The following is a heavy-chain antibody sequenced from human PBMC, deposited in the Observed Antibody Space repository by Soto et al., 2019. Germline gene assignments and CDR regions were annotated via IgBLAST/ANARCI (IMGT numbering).Heavy chain of an antibody. J-gene: IGHJ6*02. V-gene: IGHV3-15*01. D-gene: IGHD2-2*01. CDR2: IKSKTDGGTT. CDR1: GFTFSNAW. CDR3: TTDLCCSSTSCYYYYYGMDV. Sequence: GGSLRLSCAASGFTFSNAWMSWVRQAPGKGLEWVGRIKSKTDGGTTDYAAPVKGRFTIARDDSKNTLYLQMNSLKTEDTAVYYCTTDLCCSSTSCYYYYYGMDVWGQGTTVTVSS.